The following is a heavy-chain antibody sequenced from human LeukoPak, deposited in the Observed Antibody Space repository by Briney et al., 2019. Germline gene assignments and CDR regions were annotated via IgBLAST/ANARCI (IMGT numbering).Heavy chain of an antibody. CDR1: GFTLSSYW. CDR3: ARVSPYGSGSYLLDY. V-gene: IGHV3-7*01. J-gene: IGHJ4*02. D-gene: IGHD3-10*01. CDR2: IKQDGSEK. Sequence: GGSLRLSCAASGFTLSSYWMSWVRQAPGKGLEWVANIKQDGSEKYYVDSVKGRFTISRDNAKNSLYLQMNSLRAEDTAVYYCARVSPYGSGSYLLDYWGQGTLVTVSS.